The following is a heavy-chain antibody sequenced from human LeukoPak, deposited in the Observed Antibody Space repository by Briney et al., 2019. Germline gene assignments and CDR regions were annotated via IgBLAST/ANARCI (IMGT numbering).Heavy chain of an antibody. CDR2: ISSSSSYI. V-gene: IGHV3-21*01. J-gene: IGHJ3*02. CDR3: ARGRNPDSSGYYPSVDAFDI. Sequence: TGGSLRLSCAASGFTFSSYSMNWVRQAPGKGLEWVSSISSSSSYIYYADSVKGRFTISRDNAKNSLYLQMNSLRAEDTAVYYCARGRNPDSSGYYPSVDAFDIWGQGTMVTVSS. D-gene: IGHD3-22*01. CDR1: GFTFSSYS.